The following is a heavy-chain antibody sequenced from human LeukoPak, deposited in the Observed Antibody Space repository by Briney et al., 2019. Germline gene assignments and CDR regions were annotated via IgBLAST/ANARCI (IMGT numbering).Heavy chain of an antibody. CDR1: GGSFSGYY. J-gene: IGHJ3*02. D-gene: IGHD3-10*01. CDR2: IYTSGST. V-gene: IGHV4-59*10. CDR3: ARGGFGTQHAFDI. Sequence: PSETLSLTCAVYGGSFSGYYWSWIRQPAGKGLEWIGRIYTSGSTNYNPSLKSRVTMSVDTSKNQFSLKLSSVTAADTAVYYCARGGFGTQHAFDIWGPGTMVTVSS.